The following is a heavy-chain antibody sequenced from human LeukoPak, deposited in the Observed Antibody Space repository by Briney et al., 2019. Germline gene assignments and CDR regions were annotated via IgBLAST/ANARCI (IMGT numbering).Heavy chain of an antibody. CDR3: ARDLGYCSSTSRYTPNWFDP. CDR1: GGSISSGDYY. CDR2: IYYSGST. Sequence: PSQTLSLTCTVSGGSISSGDYYWSWIRQPPGKGLEWIGYIYYSGSTYYNPSLKSRVTISVDTSKNQFSLKLSSVTAADTAVYYCARDLGYCSSTSRYTPNWFDPWGQGTLVTVSS. J-gene: IGHJ5*02. V-gene: IGHV4-30-4*01. D-gene: IGHD2-2*02.